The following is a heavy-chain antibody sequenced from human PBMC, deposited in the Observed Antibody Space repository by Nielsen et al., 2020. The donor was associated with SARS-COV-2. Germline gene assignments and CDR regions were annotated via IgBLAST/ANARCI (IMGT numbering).Heavy chain of an antibody. D-gene: IGHD1-1*01. CDR2: INPNSGGT. V-gene: IGHV1-2*06. J-gene: IGHJ5*02. Sequence: ASVKVSCKASGYTFTGYYMHWVRQAPGQGLEWMGRINPNSGGTNYAQKFQGRVTMTRDTSTSTAYMELRSLRSDDTAVYYCARDYFPTTTGWFDPWGQGTLVTVSS. CDR1: GYTFTGYY. CDR3: ARDYFPTTTGWFDP.